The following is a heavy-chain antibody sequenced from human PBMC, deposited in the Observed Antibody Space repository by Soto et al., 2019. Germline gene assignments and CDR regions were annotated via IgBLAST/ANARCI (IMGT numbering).Heavy chain of an antibody. V-gene: IGHV3-30-3*01. CDR2: ISFDGSTN. J-gene: IGHJ4*02. D-gene: IGHD3-10*01. CDR3: SPHGSGTSFYVVC. Sequence: QVQLVEAGGGVVQPGRSLRLSCAASGFTFSGYAMHWVRQSPGRGLEWVAVISFDGSTNHYSDSVKGRFTTYRDNSENTLYLQMNSLRAEDPVLYYGSPHGSGTSFYVVCLDQGTLVTVSS. CDR1: GFTFSGYA.